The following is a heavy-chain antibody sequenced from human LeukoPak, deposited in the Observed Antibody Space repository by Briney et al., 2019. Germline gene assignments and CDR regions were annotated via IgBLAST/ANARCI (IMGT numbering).Heavy chain of an antibody. CDR3: TRSPFGGSGGSWDSWFDP. Sequence: GGSLRLSCAASGFTFSGSAMHWVRQASGKGLEWVGRNRSKTNSYATAYAASVKGRFTISRDDSKNTAYLQMNSLKTEDTAVYYCTRSPFGGSGGSWDSWFDPWGQGTLVTVSS. J-gene: IGHJ5*02. CDR1: GFTFSGSA. CDR2: NRSKTNSYAT. V-gene: IGHV3-73*01. D-gene: IGHD2-15*01.